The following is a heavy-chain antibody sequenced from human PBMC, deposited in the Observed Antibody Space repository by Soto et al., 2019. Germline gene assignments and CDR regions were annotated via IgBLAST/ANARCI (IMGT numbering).Heavy chain of an antibody. Sequence: PVGSLRLSWAASGFTFSTYAMSWVLQSPGKWLEWVAVIWYDGSNKYYADSVKGRFTISRDNSKNTLYLQMNSLRAEDTAVYYCARDLGYCSSTSCYGPYYFDYWGQGTLVTVSS. J-gene: IGHJ4*02. D-gene: IGHD2-2*01. CDR1: GFTFSTYA. V-gene: IGHV3-33*08. CDR3: ARDLGYCSSTSCYGPYYFDY. CDR2: IWYDGSNK.